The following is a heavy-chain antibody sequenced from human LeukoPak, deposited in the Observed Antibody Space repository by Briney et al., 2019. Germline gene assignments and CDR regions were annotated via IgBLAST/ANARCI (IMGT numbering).Heavy chain of an antibody. D-gene: IGHD6-25*01. CDR3: ARHSSGYSAAASDY. CDR1: GYRFTTYW. CDR2: IYPGDSDT. J-gene: IGHJ4*02. V-gene: IGHV5-51*01. Sequence: GESLKISCKGSGYRFTTYWIAWVRHMPGKGLEWMGIIYPGDSDTRYSPSFQGQVTISADKSVSTAYLQWSGLKASDTAMYYCARHSSGYSAAASDYWGQGTLVTVSS.